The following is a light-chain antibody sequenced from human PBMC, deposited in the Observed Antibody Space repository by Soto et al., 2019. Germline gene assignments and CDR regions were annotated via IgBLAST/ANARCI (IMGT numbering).Light chain of an antibody. V-gene: IGKV3-11*01. CDR2: FAS. CDR1: HSVGSL. CDR3: QQRSAWPWT. J-gene: IGKJ1*01. Sequence: DIVMTQSPLSLPVTPGEPATLSCRASHSVGSLLAWYQQKPGQAPRLLMYFASNRATGIPPRFSGSGSGTDFTLTIDSLEPEDFAVYYCQQRSAWPWTFGQGTKVDIK.